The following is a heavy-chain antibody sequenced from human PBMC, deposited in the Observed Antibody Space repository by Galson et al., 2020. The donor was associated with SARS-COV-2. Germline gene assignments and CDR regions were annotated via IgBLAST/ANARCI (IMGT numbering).Heavy chain of an antibody. J-gene: IGHJ3*02. CDR1: GASISNEGYY. CDR3: ARDNRIAVTKRGAFDI. D-gene: IGHD6-19*01. Sequence: METSETLSLTCNVSGASISNEGYYWGWIRQHPGKGLEWIAYIYFTGSAYYNPSLKSRVTISVDTSKNQFSLRLKSVTAADTAIYFCARDNRIAVTKRGAFDIWGQGTMVTVSS. V-gene: IGHV4-31*03. CDR2: IYFTGSA.